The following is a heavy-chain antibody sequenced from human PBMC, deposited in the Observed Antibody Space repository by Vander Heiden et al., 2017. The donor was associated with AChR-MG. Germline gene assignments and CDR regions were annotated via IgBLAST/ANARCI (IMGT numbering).Heavy chain of an antibody. CDR1: GETMNNDY. Sequence: QVQLQQSCPGLVKPSDPLSLTCPVSGETMNNDYWSWIRQSPAKGLEWIGYIYYTGSTNYNPSFKSRVTISIDTSRNQFSLKLRSVTAADTAVYFCARGWSPNYWGQGALVNVSS. CDR3: ARGWSPNY. D-gene: IGHD6-13*01. V-gene: IGHV4-59*01. J-gene: IGHJ4*02. CDR2: IYYTGST.